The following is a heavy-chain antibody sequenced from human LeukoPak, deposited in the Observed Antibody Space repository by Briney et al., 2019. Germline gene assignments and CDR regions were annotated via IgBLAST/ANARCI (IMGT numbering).Heavy chain of an antibody. CDR1: GFTFSSCA. CDR3: ARGLYSGTYYSPIDY. V-gene: IGHV3-30-3*01. D-gene: IGHD3-10*01. Sequence: GRSLRLSCAASGFTFSSCAMHWVRQAPGKGLEWVAVISYDGGNEYYADSVKGRFTISRDNSKNMLYLQMNSLRAEDTAVYYCARGLYSGTYYSPIDYWGQGTLVTVSS. J-gene: IGHJ4*02. CDR2: ISYDGGNE.